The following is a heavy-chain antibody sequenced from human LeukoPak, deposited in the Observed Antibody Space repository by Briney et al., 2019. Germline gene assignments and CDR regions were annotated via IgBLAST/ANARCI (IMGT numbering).Heavy chain of an antibody. V-gene: IGHV4-59*01. CDR2: IYYSGST. J-gene: IGHJ4*02. CDR3: ARGSPFGDY. Sequence: PSETLSLTCTVSGDSISSYYWSWIRQPPGKGLEWIGYIYYSGSTNYNPSLKSRVTISVGTSKNQFSLKLSSVTAADTAVYYCARGSPFGDYWGQGTLVTVSS. D-gene: IGHD3-10*01. CDR1: GDSISSYY.